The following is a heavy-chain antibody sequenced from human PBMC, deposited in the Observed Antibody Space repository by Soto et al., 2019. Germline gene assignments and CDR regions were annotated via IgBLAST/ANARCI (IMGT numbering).Heavy chain of an antibody. V-gene: IGHV3-23*01. Sequence: PXGSLVLSCAASGFTLSSYAMSWVRQAPGKGLEWVSAISGSGGSTYYADSVKGRFTISRDNSKNTLYLQMNSLRAEDTAVYYCAKGDSSGYKYYFDDWGQGTLVTVSS. J-gene: IGHJ4*02. CDR1: GFTLSSYA. CDR3: AKGDSSGYKYYFDD. CDR2: ISGSGGST. D-gene: IGHD3-22*01.